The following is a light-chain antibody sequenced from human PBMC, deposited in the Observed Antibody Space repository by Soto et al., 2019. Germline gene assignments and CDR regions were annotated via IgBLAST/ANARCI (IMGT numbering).Light chain of an antibody. Sequence: QSVLAQPPSASGSPGQSVIISCTGSGSDIGAYNFVSWYQQHPGKAPKLMIFGVTERPSGVPDRFSGSKSGNTASLTASGLQADDEAVYYCYSYAGRNIWVFGGGTKLTVL. J-gene: IGLJ3*02. V-gene: IGLV2-8*01. CDR3: YSYAGRNIWV. CDR2: GVT. CDR1: GSDIGAYNF.